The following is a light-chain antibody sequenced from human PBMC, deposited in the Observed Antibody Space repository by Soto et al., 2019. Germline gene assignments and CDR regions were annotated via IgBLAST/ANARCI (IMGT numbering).Light chain of an antibody. CDR1: QNLVYGSNNDSY. V-gene: IGKV4-1*01. CDR2: WAS. CDR3: QHSYYTPLR. Sequence: DILMAHTTDSLAVSLGERATVNCKSSQNLVYGSNNDSYLAWYQQRRGHRPKQLFYWASTRESGVPDRFSGSGSGTDFSLTISNLQAEDVAIYCCQHSYYTPLRFGGVAKVAIK. J-gene: IGKJ4*01.